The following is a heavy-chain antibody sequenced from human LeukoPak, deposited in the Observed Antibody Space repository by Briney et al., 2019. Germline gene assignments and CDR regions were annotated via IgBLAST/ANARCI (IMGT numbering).Heavy chain of an antibody. J-gene: IGHJ6*03. CDR2: FDPEDGET. Sequence: GASVKVSCKVSGYTLTELSMHWVRQAPGKGLEWMGGFDPEDGETIYAQKFQGRVTMTEDTSTDTAYMELSSLRSEDTAVYYCATGGGAAAGGGSYYSYMAVRRKGTTATVPS. D-gene: IGHD6-13*01. V-gene: IGHV1-24*01. CDR3: ATGGGAAAGGGSYYSYMAV. CDR1: GYTLTELS.